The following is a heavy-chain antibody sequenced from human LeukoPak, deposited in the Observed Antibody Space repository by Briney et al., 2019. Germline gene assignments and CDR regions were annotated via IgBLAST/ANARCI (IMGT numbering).Heavy chain of an antibody. CDR1: GGTFSSYA. Sequence: ASVKVSCKASGGTFSSYAISWVRQAPGQGLEWMGGIIPIFGTANYAQKFQGRVTITADKSTSTAYMELSSLRSEDTAVYYCARTRSSSSSWYGQFDYWGQGTLVTVSS. CDR2: IIPIFGTA. CDR3: ARTRSSSSSWYGQFDY. V-gene: IGHV1-69*06. D-gene: IGHD6-13*01. J-gene: IGHJ4*02.